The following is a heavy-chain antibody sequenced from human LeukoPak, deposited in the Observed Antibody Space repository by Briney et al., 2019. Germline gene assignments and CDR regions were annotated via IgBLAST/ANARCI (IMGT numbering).Heavy chain of an antibody. CDR3: SKARTYSSTSEADS. V-gene: IGHV3-9*03. CDR2: ISWNSGTI. Sequence: GRSLRLSCVASGFTFDDYAMHWVRQAPGKGLEWVSSISWNSGTIGYADSVKGRFTISRDNAKNSLYLQMNSLRAEDIALYYCSKARTYSSTSEADSWGQGTLVTVSS. D-gene: IGHD6-6*01. CDR1: GFTFDDYA. J-gene: IGHJ4*02.